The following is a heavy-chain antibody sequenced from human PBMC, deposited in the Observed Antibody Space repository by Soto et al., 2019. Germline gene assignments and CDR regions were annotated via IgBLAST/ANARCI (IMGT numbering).Heavy chain of an antibody. CDR2: IYYSEST. Sequence: SETLSLTCTVSGGSISSYYWSWIRQPPRKGVEWIGYIYYSESTNYNPSLKSRVTISVDTSKTQFSLKLSSVTAADTAVYYCASRSYCCYDYYYYYIDVWGKGTTVTVSS. V-gene: IGHV4-59*08. D-gene: IGHD2-15*01. CDR3: ASRSYCCYDYYYYYIDV. CDR1: GGSISSYY. J-gene: IGHJ6*03.